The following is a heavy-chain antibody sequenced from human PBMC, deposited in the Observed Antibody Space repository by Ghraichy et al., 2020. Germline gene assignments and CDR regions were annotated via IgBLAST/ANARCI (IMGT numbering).Heavy chain of an antibody. J-gene: IGHJ5*02. CDR3: AVITIFSTNWFDP. Sequence: SETLSLTCTVSGGSISSSSYYWGWIRQPPGKGLEWIGSIYYSGSTYYNPSLKSRVTISVDTSKNQFSLKLSSVTAADTAVYYCAVITIFSTNWFDPWGQGTLVTVSS. D-gene: IGHD3-9*01. CDR1: GGSISSSSYY. V-gene: IGHV4-39*01. CDR2: IYYSGST.